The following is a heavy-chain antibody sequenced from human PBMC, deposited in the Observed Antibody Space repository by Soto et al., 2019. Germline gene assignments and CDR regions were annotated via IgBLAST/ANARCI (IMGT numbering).Heavy chain of an antibody. J-gene: IGHJ6*02. CDR2: IIPTFGTA. Sequence: QVQLVQSGAEVKKPGSSVKVSCKASGGTFSSYAISWVRQAPGQGLEWMGGIIPTFGTANYAQKFQGRVTITADESTSTAYMELSSLRSEDTAVYYCARDPFRPVGAGAHYYYYGMDVWGQGTTVTVSS. V-gene: IGHV1-69*01. CDR3: ARDPFRPVGAGAHYYYYGMDV. D-gene: IGHD1-26*01. CDR1: GGTFSSYA.